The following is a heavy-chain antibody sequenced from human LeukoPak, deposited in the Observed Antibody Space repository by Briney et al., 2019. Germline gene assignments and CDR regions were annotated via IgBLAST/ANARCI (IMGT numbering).Heavy chain of an antibody. CDR1: GFTFSSYW. V-gene: IGHV3-48*04. Sequence: GGSLRLSCAASGFTFSSYWMSWVRQAPGKGLEWVSYISSSGSTIYYADSVKGRFTISRDNAKNSLYLQMNSLRAEDTAVYYCARDQGPLDAFDIWGQGTMVTVSS. J-gene: IGHJ3*02. CDR2: ISSSGSTI. CDR3: ARDQGPLDAFDI.